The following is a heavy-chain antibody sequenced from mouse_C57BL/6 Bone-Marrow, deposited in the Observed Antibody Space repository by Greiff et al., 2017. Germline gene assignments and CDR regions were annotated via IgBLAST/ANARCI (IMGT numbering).Heavy chain of an antibody. CDR2: ISDGGSYS. D-gene: IGHD2-4*01. V-gene: IGHV5-4*01. J-gene: IGHJ3*01. CDR1: GFTFSSYA. CDR3: AREGDYYDYDEAWFAY. Sequence: EVQLVESGGGLVKPGGSLKLSCAASGFTFSSYAMSWVRQTPEKRLEWVATISDGGSYSYYPDNVKGRFTISRDNAKNNLYLQMSHLKSEDTAMYYCAREGDYYDYDEAWFAYWGQGTLVTVSA.